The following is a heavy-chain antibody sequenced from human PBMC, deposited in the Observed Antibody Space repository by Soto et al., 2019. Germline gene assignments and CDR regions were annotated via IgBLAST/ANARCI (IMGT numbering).Heavy chain of an antibody. D-gene: IGHD3-10*01. CDR1: GFTFSSYW. Sequence: EVQLVESGGGLVQPGGSLRLSCAASGFTFSSYWMHWVRQAPGKGLVWVSRINSDGSITSYADSVKGRFTISRDNAKNTLYLQMNSLRAEDTAVYYCAAEGDGLLWFGEFIMDVWGKGTTVTVSS. CDR3: AAEGDGLLWFGEFIMDV. V-gene: IGHV3-74*01. J-gene: IGHJ6*03. CDR2: INSDGSIT.